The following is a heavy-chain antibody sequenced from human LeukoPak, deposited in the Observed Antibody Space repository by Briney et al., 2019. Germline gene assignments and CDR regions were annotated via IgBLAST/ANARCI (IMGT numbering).Heavy chain of an antibody. J-gene: IGHJ4*02. Sequence: GGSLRFSCAASRFTFSDYYMSWIRQAPRKGLEWVSYISSSGSTIYYADSVKGRFTISRDNAKNSLYLQMNSLRAENTAVYYCARDYARFRYWGQGTLVTVSS. D-gene: IGHD3-16*01. CDR1: RFTFSDYY. CDR2: ISSSGSTI. V-gene: IGHV3-11*01. CDR3: ARDYARFRY.